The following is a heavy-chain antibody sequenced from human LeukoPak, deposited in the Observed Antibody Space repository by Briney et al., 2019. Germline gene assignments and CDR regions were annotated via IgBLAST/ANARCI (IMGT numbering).Heavy chain of an antibody. CDR2: IYDSGTT. CDR1: GGSISNGGYY. J-gene: IGHJ4*02. V-gene: IGHV4-31*03. D-gene: IGHD1-14*01. Sequence: TSQTLSLTCTDSGGSISNGGYYWSWIRQHPGKGLEWIGYIYDSGTTYYNPALQSRVTISVDTSDNQFSLKLRSLTAADTAVYYCARGGDRRGFDYWGQGTLVTASS. CDR3: ARGGDRRGFDY.